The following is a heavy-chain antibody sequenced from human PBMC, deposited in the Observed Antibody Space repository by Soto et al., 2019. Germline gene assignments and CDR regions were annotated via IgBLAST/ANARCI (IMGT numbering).Heavy chain of an antibody. V-gene: IGHV4-4*02. Sequence: SETLSLTCAVSGGSISSSNWWSWVRQPPGKGLEWIGEIYYSGSTNYNPSLKSRVTISVDKSKNQFSLKLSSVTAADTAVYYCARDPIGYGGWFDPWGQGTLVTVS. J-gene: IGHJ5*02. CDR1: GGSISSSNW. CDR2: IYYSGST. CDR3: ARDPIGYGGWFDP. D-gene: IGHD5-12*01.